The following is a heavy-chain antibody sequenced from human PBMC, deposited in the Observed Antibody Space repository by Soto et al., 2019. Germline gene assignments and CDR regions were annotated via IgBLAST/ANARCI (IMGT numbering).Heavy chain of an antibody. Sequence: SETLSLTCTVSSGSISSYYWSWIRQPPGKGLEWIGYIYYSGSTNYNPSLKSRVTISVDTSKNQFSLKLSSVTAADTAVYYCARSTLIRVFDYWGQGTLVTVSS. D-gene: IGHD3-16*01. CDR3: ARSTLIRVFDY. CDR1: SGSISSYY. CDR2: IYYSGST. J-gene: IGHJ4*02. V-gene: IGHV4-59*01.